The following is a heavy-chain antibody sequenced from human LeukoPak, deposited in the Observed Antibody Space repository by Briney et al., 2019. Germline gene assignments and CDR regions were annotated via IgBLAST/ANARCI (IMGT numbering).Heavy chain of an antibody. CDR3: AREPTTVTTDASFDY. D-gene: IGHD4-17*01. CDR2: TSSSSSTI. V-gene: IGHV3-48*04. Sequence: GGSLRLSCAASGFTFSGYDMSWVRQAPGKGLEWVSYTSSSSSTIYYADSVKSRFTISRDNAKNSLYLQMNSLRAEDTAVYYCAREPTTVTTDASFDYWGQGTLVTVSS. J-gene: IGHJ4*02. CDR1: GFTFSGYD.